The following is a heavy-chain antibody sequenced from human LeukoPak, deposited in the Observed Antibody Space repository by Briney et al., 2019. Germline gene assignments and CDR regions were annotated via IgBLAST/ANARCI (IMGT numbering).Heavy chain of an antibody. V-gene: IGHV1-69*04. J-gene: IGHJ4*02. D-gene: IGHD5-18*01. CDR1: GGTFSSYA. CDR2: IIPILGIA. Sequence: SVKVSCKASGGTFSSYAISWVRQAPGQGLEWMGRIIPILGIANYAQKFQGRVTITADKPTSTAYMELSSLRSEDTAVYYCARVDTAMVIDYWGQGTLVTVSS. CDR3: ARVDTAMVIDY.